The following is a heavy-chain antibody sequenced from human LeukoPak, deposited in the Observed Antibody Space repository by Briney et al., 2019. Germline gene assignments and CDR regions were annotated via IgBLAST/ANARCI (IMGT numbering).Heavy chain of an antibody. V-gene: IGHV3-30-3*01. CDR2: ISYDGRDK. CDR3: VSRPDSEPSDP. Sequence: PGGSLRLSCAASGFIFSDQAMHWVRQAPGKGLEWVATISYDGRDKHYGDSVKGRFTISRDNFKNTVYLQMNSLRVDDTAIYYCVSRPDSEPSDPWGQGTLVTVSS. D-gene: IGHD1-14*01. CDR1: GFIFSDQA. J-gene: IGHJ5*02.